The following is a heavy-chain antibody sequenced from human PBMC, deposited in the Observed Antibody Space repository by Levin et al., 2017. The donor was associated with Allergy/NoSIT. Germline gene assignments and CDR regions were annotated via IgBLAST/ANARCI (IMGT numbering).Heavy chain of an antibody. CDR2: IKQDGSEK. CDR1: GFTFSSYW. V-gene: IGHV3-7*03. CDR3: ARVPSSWPNYYYYYMDV. D-gene: IGHD6-13*01. J-gene: IGHJ6*03. Sequence: GESLKISCAASGFTFSSYWMSWVRQAPGKGLEWVANIKQDGSEKYYVDSVKGRFTISRDNAKNSLYLQMNSLRAEDTAVYYCARVPSSWPNYYYYYMDVWGKGTTVTVSS.